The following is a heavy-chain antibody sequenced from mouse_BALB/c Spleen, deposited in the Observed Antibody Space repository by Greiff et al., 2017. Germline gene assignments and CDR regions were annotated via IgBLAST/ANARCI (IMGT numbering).Heavy chain of an antibody. J-gene: IGHJ3*01. CDR3: ARCVGVYDGYPWFAY. V-gene: IGHV14-3*02. Sequence: VQLQQSGAELVKPGASVKLSCTASGFNIKDSYMHWVKQRPEQGLEWIGRIDPANGNTKNDPKFQGKATITADTSSNTAYLQLRSLTSEATAVYYCARCVGVYDGYPWFAYWGQGTLVTVSA. D-gene: IGHD2-3*01. CDR2: IDPANGNT. CDR1: GFNIKDSY.